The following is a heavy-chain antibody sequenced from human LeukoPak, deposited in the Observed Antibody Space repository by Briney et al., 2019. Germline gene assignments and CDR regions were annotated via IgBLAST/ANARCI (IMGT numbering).Heavy chain of an antibody. V-gene: IGHV3-48*01. CDR2: ISSSSCTI. Sequence: GGSLRLSCAASGFTFSSYSMNWVRQAPGKWLEWVSYISSSSCTIYYADSVKGRFTISRDNAKNSLYLQMNSLRAEDTAVYYCASFSYCSGGSCYSEPWGQGTLVTVFS. D-gene: IGHD2-15*01. CDR1: GFTFSSYS. J-gene: IGHJ5*02. CDR3: ASFSYCSGGSCYSEP.